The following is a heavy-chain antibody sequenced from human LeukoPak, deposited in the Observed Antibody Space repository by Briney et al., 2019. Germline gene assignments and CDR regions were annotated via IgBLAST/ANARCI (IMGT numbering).Heavy chain of an antibody. CDR3: AKGDVVTAIFPLDY. J-gene: IGHJ4*02. Sequence: GGSLRLSCAASGFTFSSYGMSWVRQAPGEGLEWVSGISGSGGTTYYADSVQGRFTISRDNSKKTLFLQMSSLRAEDTAVYYCAKGDVVTAIFPLDYWGQGTLVIVSS. CDR1: GFTFSSYG. V-gene: IGHV3-23*01. CDR2: ISGSGGTT. D-gene: IGHD5-12*01.